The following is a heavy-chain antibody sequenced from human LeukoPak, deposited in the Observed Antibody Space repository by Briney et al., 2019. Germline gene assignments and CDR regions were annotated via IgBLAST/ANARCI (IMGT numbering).Heavy chain of an antibody. J-gene: IGHJ4*02. CDR1: GFTFSSHW. D-gene: IGHD6-19*01. CDR2: IKQDGSEK. Sequence: GGSLRLSCAASGFTFSSHWMSWVRQAPGKGLEWVANIKQDGSEKYYVDSVKGRFTISRDNAKNSLYLQMNSLRAEGTAVYYCARDGGAVAVHFDYWGQGTLVTVSS. CDR3: ARDGGAVAVHFDY. V-gene: IGHV3-7*01.